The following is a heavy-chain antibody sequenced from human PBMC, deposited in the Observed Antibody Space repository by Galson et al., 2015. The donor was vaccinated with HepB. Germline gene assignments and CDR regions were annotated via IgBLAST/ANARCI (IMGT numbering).Heavy chain of an antibody. D-gene: IGHD5-12*01. CDR1: GFTFGDYT. J-gene: IGHJ4*02. Sequence: SLRLSWAASGFTFGDYTMSWFRQAPGKGLEWVGSIRSKAYGGKTEYVASGQHRFTISRHDSKSIAYLQINSLKTEDTYVYSCTGERKGGYGPFDYWGQGTLVTVSS. CDR3: TGERKGGYGPFDY. CDR2: IRSKAYGGKT. V-gene: IGHV3-49*03.